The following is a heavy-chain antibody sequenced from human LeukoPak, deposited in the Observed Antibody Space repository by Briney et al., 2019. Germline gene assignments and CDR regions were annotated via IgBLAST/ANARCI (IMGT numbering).Heavy chain of an antibody. J-gene: IGHJ4*02. CDR3: ARDSLSDYDILTELGY. V-gene: IGHV3-74*01. D-gene: IGHD3-9*01. CDR2: INSDGSST. Sequence: GGSLSLSCSASRFTFSSYWMHWVRQAQGKGLVWVSRINSDGSSTSYADSVKGRFTISRDNAKNTLYLQMNSLRAEDTAVYYCARDSLSDYDILTELGYWGQGTLVTVSS. CDR1: RFTFSSYW.